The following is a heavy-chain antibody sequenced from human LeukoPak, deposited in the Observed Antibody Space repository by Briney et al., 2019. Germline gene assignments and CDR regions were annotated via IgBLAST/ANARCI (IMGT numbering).Heavy chain of an antibody. V-gene: IGHV3-20*04. CDR3: ARNCGGDCYAWNAFDI. D-gene: IGHD2-21*02. CDR1: GFTFDDYG. J-gene: IGHJ3*02. Sequence: PGGSLRLSCAASGFTFDDYGMSWVRQAPGKGLEWVSGINWNGGSTGYADSVKGRFTISRDNAKNSLYLQMNSLRAEDTALYYCARNCGGDCYAWNAFDIWGQGTMVTVSS. CDR2: INWNGGST.